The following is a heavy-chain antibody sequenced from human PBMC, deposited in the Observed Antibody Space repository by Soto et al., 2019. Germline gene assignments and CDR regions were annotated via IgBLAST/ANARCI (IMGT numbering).Heavy chain of an antibody. V-gene: IGHV3-21*01. CDR3: AREQVITFGGVIVSRPAEVDY. D-gene: IGHD3-16*02. Sequence: GSLSLSCAASGFTFSSYSMNWVRQAPGKGLEWVSSISSSSSYIYYADSVKGRFTISRDNAKNSLYLQMNSLRAEDTAVYYCAREQVITFGGVIVSRPAEVDYWGQGTLVTVSS. CDR2: ISSSSSYI. CDR1: GFTFSSYS. J-gene: IGHJ4*02.